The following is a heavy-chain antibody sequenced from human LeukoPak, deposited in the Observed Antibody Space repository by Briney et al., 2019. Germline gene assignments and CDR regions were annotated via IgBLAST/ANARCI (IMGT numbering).Heavy chain of an antibody. CDR3: SRETTVTTDFDY. CDR1: GSTFTSNG. J-gene: IGHJ4*02. CDR2: ISAYNGNT. D-gene: IGHD4-17*01. Sequence: ASVNVACQPDGSTFTSNGISWVRQAPGQGLEWMGWISAYNGNTNYAQKLQGTVIMTTDTSTSTVYTELRSLRSDDTAVYYCSRETTVTTDFDYWGQGTLGTVSS. V-gene: IGHV1-18*01.